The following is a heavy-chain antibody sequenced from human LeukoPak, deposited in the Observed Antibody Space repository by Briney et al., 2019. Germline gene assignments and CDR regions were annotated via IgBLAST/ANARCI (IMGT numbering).Heavy chain of an antibody. V-gene: IGHV3-21*01. J-gene: IGHJ4*02. CDR1: GFTLSTYS. Sequence: GGSLRLCCAASGFTLSTYSMNWVRQAPGKGLEWVSSITSSSTYIYYADSVKGRFTISRDNAKNSLYLQMNSLRAEDTAVYYCARDTEWELMGSYYFDYWGQGTLVTVSS. CDR3: ARDTEWELMGSYYFDY. D-gene: IGHD1-26*01. CDR2: ITSSSTYI.